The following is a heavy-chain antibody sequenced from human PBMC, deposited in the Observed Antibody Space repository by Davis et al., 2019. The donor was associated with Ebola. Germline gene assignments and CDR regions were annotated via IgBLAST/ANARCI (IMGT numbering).Heavy chain of an antibody. CDR2: IIPIFGTA. J-gene: IGHJ4*02. Sequence: AASVKVSCKASGYTFTSYGISWVRQAPGQGLEWMGGIIPIFGTANYAQKFQGRVTITADKSTNTAYMELSSLRSEDTAVYYCARAGGIYDSSGSSALKYWGQGTLVTVSS. CDR1: GYTFTSYG. CDR3: ARAGGIYDSSGSSALKY. V-gene: IGHV1-69*06. D-gene: IGHD3-22*01.